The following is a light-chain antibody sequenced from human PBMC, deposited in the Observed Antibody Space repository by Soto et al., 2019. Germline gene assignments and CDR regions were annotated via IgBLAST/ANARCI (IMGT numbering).Light chain of an antibody. Sequence: EVVLTQSPGTLSLSPGERATLSCRASQSARSSLGWYQQKPGQPPRLLIHDVSIRATGIPARFNGSGSGTEFTLTISSLQSEDFAVYYCQQYNNWPPTFGQGTRLEIK. V-gene: IGKV3-15*01. CDR2: DVS. CDR1: QSARSS. J-gene: IGKJ5*01. CDR3: QQYNNWPPT.